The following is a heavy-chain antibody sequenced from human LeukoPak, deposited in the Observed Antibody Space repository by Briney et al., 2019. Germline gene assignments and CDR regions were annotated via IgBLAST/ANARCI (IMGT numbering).Heavy chain of an antibody. D-gene: IGHD3-22*01. Sequence: ASVKVSCKASGYTFTSYYMHWVRQAPGQGLEWTGTINPSGGSTRYAQKFQCRVTMTRDTSTSTVYMELSSLRSEDTAVYYCAREGREITMIVVGPLGTPPFAYWGQGTLVTVSS. CDR1: GYTFTSYY. CDR2: INPSGGST. J-gene: IGHJ4*02. V-gene: IGHV1-46*01. CDR3: AREGREITMIVVGPLGTPPFAY.